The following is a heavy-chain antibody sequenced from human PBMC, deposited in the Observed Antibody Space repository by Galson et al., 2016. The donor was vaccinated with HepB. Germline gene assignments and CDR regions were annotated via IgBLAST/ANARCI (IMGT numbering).Heavy chain of an antibody. CDR2: IYWDDDK. CDR3: AHRTVTAVTSPFNY. CDR1: GFSLSTSGVG. Sequence: PALVKPTQTLTLTCTFSGFSLSTSGVGVGWIRQPPGKALEWLALIYWDDDKSYSPSLKSRLTITKDTSKNQVVLTVTDMDPVDTATYYCAHRTVTAVTSPFNYWGQGALVNVSS. V-gene: IGHV2-5*02. D-gene: IGHD4-17*01. J-gene: IGHJ4*02.